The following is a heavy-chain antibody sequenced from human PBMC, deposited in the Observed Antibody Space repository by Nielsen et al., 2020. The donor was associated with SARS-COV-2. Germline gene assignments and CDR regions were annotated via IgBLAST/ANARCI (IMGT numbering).Heavy chain of an antibody. Sequence: ASVKVSCKASGYTFTSYAMNWVRQAPGQGLEWMGWINTNTGNPTYAQGFTGRFVFSLDTSVSTAYLQISSLKAEDTAVYYCARDLTTTMVRRHFDYWGQGTLVTVSS. CDR2: INTNTGNP. CDR3: ARDLTTTMVRRHFDY. J-gene: IGHJ4*02. V-gene: IGHV7-4-1*02. D-gene: IGHD3-10*01. CDR1: GYTFTSYA.